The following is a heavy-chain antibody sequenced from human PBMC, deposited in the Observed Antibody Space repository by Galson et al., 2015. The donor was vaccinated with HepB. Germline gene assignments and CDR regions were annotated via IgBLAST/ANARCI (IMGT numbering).Heavy chain of an antibody. J-gene: IGHJ4*02. CDR3: ARDLDWAFDY. CDR2: IIGDTTAI. D-gene: IGHD3/OR15-3a*01. V-gene: IGHV3-48*04. CDR1: GFTFSIYG. Sequence: SLRLSCAASGFTFSIYGMNWVRQAPGKGLEWISYIIGDTTAIYYADSVKGRFTISRNNAQNSLYLQMNSLRAEDTAVYFCARDLDWAFDYWGQGALVTVSS.